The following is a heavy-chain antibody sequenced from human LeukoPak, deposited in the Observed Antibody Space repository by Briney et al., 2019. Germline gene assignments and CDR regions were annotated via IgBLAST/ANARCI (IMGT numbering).Heavy chain of an antibody. Sequence: SETLSLTCTVSGGSISSYYWSWIRQPAGKGLEWIGRIYTSGSTNYNPSLKSRVTMSVDTSKNQFSLKPSSVTAADTAVYYCAGSSTTMVSRDWYFDLWGRGTLVTVSS. D-gene: IGHD3-10*01. CDR2: IYTSGST. V-gene: IGHV4-4*07. CDR1: GGSISSYY. CDR3: AGSSTTMVSRDWYFDL. J-gene: IGHJ2*01.